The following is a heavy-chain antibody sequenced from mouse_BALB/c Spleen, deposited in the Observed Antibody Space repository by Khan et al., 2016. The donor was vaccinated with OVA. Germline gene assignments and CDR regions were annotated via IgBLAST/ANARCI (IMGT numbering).Heavy chain of an antibody. D-gene: IGHD1-1*01. J-gene: IGHJ4*01. Sequence: QVQLKESGPGLVAPSQSLSITCTVSGFSLSRYNIHWIRQPPGKGLEWLGMIWSGGSTDYNSALKSRLSISKDNSKSQVFLKMNSLQNDDTDMYXCARAYGTSLGYYAMDYWGQGTSVTVSS. CDR3: ARAYGTSLGYYAMDY. V-gene: IGHV2-6-4*01. CDR1: GFSLSRYN. CDR2: IWSGGST.